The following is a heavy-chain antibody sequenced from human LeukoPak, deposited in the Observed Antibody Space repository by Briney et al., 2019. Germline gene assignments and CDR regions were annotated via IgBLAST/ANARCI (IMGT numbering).Heavy chain of an antibody. CDR1: GFTFSSYP. Sequence: GGSLRLSCAASGFTFSSYPMHWVRLAPGKGLEYVSGITANGGTTYYENSVKGRFTISRDNSKNTLYLQMGSLRAEDMAVYYCGRGRYCTNGVCQYFDYWGQGTLVTVSS. CDR2: ITANGGTT. V-gene: IGHV3-64*01. J-gene: IGHJ4*02. D-gene: IGHD2-8*01. CDR3: GRGRYCTNGVCQYFDY.